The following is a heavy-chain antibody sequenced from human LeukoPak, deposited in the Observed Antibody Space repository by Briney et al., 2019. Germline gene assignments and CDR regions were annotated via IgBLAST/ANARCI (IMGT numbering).Heavy chain of an antibody. Sequence: PGGSLRLSCEDSGFSSADYGMSWVRQLPGKGLEWVAGINWDGGNRFYADSVKGRFIITRDHAKNSLFLQMNSLRVEDTALYYCTRDLSSNWYNFAYWGQGALVIVPS. J-gene: IGHJ4*02. V-gene: IGHV3-20*04. CDR2: INWDGGNR. D-gene: IGHD6-13*01. CDR1: GFSSADYG. CDR3: TRDLSSNWYNFAY.